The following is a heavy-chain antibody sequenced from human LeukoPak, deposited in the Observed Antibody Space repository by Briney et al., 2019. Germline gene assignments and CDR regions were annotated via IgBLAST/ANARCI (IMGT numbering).Heavy chain of an antibody. Sequence: ASVKVSCKASGYTFTSYYMHWVRQAPGQGLEWMGIINPSGGSTSYAQKFQGRATMTRDTSTSTVYMELSSLRSEDTAVYYCARDHDSAARHTTIDYWGQGTLVTVSS. CDR2: INPSGGST. D-gene: IGHD6-6*01. CDR1: GYTFTSYY. CDR3: ARDHDSAARHTTIDY. V-gene: IGHV1-46*01. J-gene: IGHJ4*02.